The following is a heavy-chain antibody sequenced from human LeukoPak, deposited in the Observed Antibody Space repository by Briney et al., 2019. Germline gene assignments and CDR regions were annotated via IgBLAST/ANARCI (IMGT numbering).Heavy chain of an antibody. CDR1: GFTFSSYS. J-gene: IGHJ4*02. V-gene: IGHV3-48*04. D-gene: IGHD3-10*01. CDR2: ISRSGTTI. CDR3: ARDRIYYGSGSRFDY. Sequence: GGSLRLSCAASGFTFSSYSMNWVRQAPGKGLEWVSYISRSGTTIYYADSVKGRFTISRDNAKNSLFLQMNSLRAEDTAVYYCARDRIYYGSGSRFDYWGQGTLVTVSS.